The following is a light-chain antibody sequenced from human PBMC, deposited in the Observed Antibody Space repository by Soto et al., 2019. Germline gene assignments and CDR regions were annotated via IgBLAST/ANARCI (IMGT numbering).Light chain of an antibody. J-gene: IGKJ4*01. Sequence: EVVFTQSPYTLSLPPGERATLSCRASQSISSYLAWYQQKPGQAPRLLIYDASSRATGIPARFSGSGSGTDFTLTISSLEPEDFAVYYCQQRSNWPLTFGGGTKVDIK. CDR1: QSISSY. CDR2: DAS. CDR3: QQRSNWPLT. V-gene: IGKV3-11*01.